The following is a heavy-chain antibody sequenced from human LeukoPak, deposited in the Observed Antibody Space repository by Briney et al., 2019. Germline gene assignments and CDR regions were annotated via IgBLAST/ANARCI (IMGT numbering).Heavy chain of an antibody. CDR1: GYTFSTSA. Sequence: ASVKVSCKASGYTFSTSAINWVRQAPGQGLEWIGWISVYNGNTNYAHKVQDRVTLTTDTSTSTAYLELSSLRYDDTAIYYCARDLRQRTGSIAVSGGLDYWGQGTLVTVSS. CDR2: ISVYNGNT. J-gene: IGHJ4*02. D-gene: IGHD6-19*01. V-gene: IGHV1-18*01. CDR3: ARDLRQRTGSIAVSGGLDY.